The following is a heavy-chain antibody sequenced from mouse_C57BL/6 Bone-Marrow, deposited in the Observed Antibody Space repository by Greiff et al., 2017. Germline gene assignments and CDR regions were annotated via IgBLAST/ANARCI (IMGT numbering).Heavy chain of an antibody. J-gene: IGHJ2*01. CDR3: ANVDY. CDR2: IDPSDSYT. CDR1: GYTFTSYW. V-gene: IGHV1-50*01. Sequence: VQLQQPGAELVKPGASVKLSCKASGYTFTSYWMQWVKPRPGQGLEWIGEIDPSDSYTTYNQKFKGTATLTVDTSSSTAYMQLSSLTSEDTAVYYCANVDYWGKGTTLTVSS.